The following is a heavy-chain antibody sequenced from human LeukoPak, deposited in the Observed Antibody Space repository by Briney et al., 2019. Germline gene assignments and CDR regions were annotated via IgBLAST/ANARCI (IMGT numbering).Heavy chain of an antibody. CDR3: TAGAGWFDP. CDR1: GFTFTNAW. J-gene: IGHJ5*02. Sequence: GGSLRLSCVASGFTFTNAWMSWVRQAPGKGLEWVGLIKGKTEGGTTDYAAPVKGRFTISRDDSRNTLYLQMNTLKTEDTAVYYCTAGAGWFDPWGQGTLVTVS. V-gene: IGHV3-15*01. CDR2: IKGKTEGGTT.